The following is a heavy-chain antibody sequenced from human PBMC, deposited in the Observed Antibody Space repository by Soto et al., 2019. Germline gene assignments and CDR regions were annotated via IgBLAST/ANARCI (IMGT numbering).Heavy chain of an antibody. CDR1: GGSISSYY. CDR2: IYYSGST. J-gene: IGHJ6*02. Sequence: SETLSLTCTVSGGSISSYYWSWIRQPPGKGLEWIGYIYYSGSTNYNPSLKSRVTISVDTSKNQFSLKPSSVTAADTAVYYCATVGHYGSGCKYYVMDVWGQGTAVTVSS. CDR3: ATVGHYGSGCKYYVMDV. V-gene: IGHV4-59*01. D-gene: IGHD3-10*01.